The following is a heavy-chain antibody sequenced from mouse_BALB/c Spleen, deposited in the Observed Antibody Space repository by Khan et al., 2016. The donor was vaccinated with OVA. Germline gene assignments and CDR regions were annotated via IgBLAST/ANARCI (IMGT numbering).Heavy chain of an antibody. CDR1: GYTFTSYD. V-gene: IGHV1-85*01. CDR2: MFPGDGST. CDR3: ARGGYGGFAY. D-gene: IGHD2-14*01. Sequence: VQLQESGAELVKPGASVKLSCKASGYTFTSYDINWVRQRPEQGLEWIGWMFPGDGSTKYNENFKGKATLTTDKSYSTAYMQLSRLTSEDSGAYFCARGGYGGFAYWGQGTLVTVSA. J-gene: IGHJ3*01.